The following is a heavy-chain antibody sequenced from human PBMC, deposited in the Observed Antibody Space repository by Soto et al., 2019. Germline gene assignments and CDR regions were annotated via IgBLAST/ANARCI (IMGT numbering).Heavy chain of an antibody. D-gene: IGHD6-13*01. CDR3: ARAAYSIPSGDYYYGMDV. J-gene: IGHJ6*02. CDR2: ISYDGSNK. Sequence: APGKGLEWVAVISYDGSNKYYADSVKGRFTISRDNSKNTLYLQMNSLRAEDTAVYYCARAAYSIPSGDYYYGMDVWGQGT. V-gene: IGHV3-30-3*01.